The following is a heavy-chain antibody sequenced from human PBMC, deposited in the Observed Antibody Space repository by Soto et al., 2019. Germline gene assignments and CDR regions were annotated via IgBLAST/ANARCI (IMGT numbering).Heavy chain of an antibody. D-gene: IGHD5-18*01. V-gene: IGHV3-23*01. Sequence: EVQLLDSGGGLVQPGGSLRLSCAAAGFTCRNYAMSWVRQAPGTGLEWVSTISANGGSTNYADSVKGRFTISRDNSKSTMYLQMNSLGADDTAVYYCATRGYSNGYPDYWGQGTLVTVSS. CDR3: ATRGYSNGYPDY. CDR2: ISANGGST. J-gene: IGHJ4*02. CDR1: GFTCRNYA.